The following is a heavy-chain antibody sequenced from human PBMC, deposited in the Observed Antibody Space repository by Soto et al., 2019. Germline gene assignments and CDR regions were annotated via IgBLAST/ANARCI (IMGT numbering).Heavy chain of an antibody. CDR1: GFTFSSYG. D-gene: IGHD6-6*01. J-gene: IGHJ6*02. CDR3: AKGIAARLFSLDV. V-gene: IGHV3-30*18. Sequence: SLRLSCAASGFTFSSYGMHWVRQAPGKGLEWVAVISYDGSNKYYADSVKGRFTISRDNSKNTLYLQMNSLRAEDTAVYYCAKGIAARLFSLDVWGQGTTVTVSS. CDR2: ISYDGSNK.